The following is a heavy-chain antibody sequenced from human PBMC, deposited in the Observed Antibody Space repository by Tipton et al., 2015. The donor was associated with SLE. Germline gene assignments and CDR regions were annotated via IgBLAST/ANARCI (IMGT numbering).Heavy chain of an antibody. CDR2: VRFDGSDT. J-gene: IGHJ4*02. V-gene: IGHV3-30*02. Sequence: GSLRLSCAASGFSFSSYGMHWVRQAPGKGLEWVAFVRFDGSDTYYGDSVKGRFSISRDNAKNTLYLQMNNLGAEDTAVYYCAKDIRECFWIWGQGTLVTVSS. CDR3: AKDIRECFWI. D-gene: IGHD3-3*01. CDR1: GFSFSSYG.